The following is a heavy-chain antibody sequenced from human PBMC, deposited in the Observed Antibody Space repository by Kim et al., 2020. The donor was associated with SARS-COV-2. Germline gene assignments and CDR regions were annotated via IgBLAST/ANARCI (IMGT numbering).Heavy chain of an antibody. CDR2: IKQDGSAK. J-gene: IGHJ6*02. CDR3: ARVLPWGEPHHYYYYGMEV. CDR1: GFTFSSYW. Sequence: GGSLRLSCAASGFTFSSYWMSWVRQAPGKGLEWVANIKQDGSAKYYVDSVKGRITISRDNAKNSLYLQMNSLRAEDTAVYYCARVLPWGEPHHYYYYGMEVWGQGTTLTVSS. V-gene: IGHV3-7*03. D-gene: IGHD3-16*01.